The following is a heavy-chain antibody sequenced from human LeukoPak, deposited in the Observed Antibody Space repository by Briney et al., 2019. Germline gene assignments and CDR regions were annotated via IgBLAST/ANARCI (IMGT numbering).Heavy chain of an antibody. CDR2: TIPIFGTA. V-gene: IGHV1-69*05. J-gene: IGHJ4*02. CDR3: ARRFEGAGRGLD. CDR1: GGTFSSYA. Sequence: ASVNVSCKASGGTFSSYAISWVRQAPGQGLEWMGRTIPIFGTASYAQKLQGRVTITTDESTSTAYMELSSLRSEDTAVYYCARRFEGAGRGLDWGQGTLVTVSS. D-gene: IGHD6-19*01.